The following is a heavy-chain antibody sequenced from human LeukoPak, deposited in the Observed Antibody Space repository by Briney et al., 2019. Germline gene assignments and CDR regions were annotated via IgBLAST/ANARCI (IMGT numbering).Heavy chain of an antibody. CDR3: ARGTVHLEGRNDF. D-gene: IGHD2-15*01. V-gene: IGHV3-7*05. Sequence: PGGSLRLSCAASDFTFSSYWMNWVRQAPGKGLEWVANIKQDGSEKYYVDSVKGRFTISRDNAKNSLYLQMNSLRAEDTAVYYCARGTVHLEGRNDFWGQGTLVTVS. CDR1: DFTFSSYW. J-gene: IGHJ4*02. CDR2: IKQDGSEK.